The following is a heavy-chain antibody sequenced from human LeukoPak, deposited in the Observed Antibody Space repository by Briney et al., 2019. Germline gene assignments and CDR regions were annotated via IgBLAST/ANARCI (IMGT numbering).Heavy chain of an antibody. Sequence: GGSLRLSCAASGFTFSSYAMHWVRQTPGKGLEWVAVISYDGSNKYYAESVKGRFTISRDNSKNTVSLQMSSLRSEDTAVYYCAKDYTGYFGMDVWGQGTTVTVSS. CDR2: ISYDGSNK. CDR3: AKDYTGYFGMDV. V-gene: IGHV3-30*04. J-gene: IGHJ6*02. CDR1: GFTFSSYA.